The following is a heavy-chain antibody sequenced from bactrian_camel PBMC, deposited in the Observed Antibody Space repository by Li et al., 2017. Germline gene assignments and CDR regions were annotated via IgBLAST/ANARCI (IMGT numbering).Heavy chain of an antibody. J-gene: IGHJ4*01. V-gene: IGHV3S1*01. CDR1: GFTFSRYW. CDR2: INSAGGTT. CDR3: AKDRGPNVVGSYFDY. D-gene: IGHD2*01. Sequence: VQLVESGGGLVQPGGSLRISCAASGFTFSRYWMTWVRQAPGKGLEWVSTINSAGGTTYYADSAKGRFTSSRDSAKNTVYLELNSLKTEDMAMYYCAKDRGPNVVGSYFDYWGQWTQVTVS.